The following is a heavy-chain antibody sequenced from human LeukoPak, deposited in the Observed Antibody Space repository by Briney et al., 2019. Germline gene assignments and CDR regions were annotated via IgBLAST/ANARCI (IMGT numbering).Heavy chain of an antibody. V-gene: IGHV3-53*01. D-gene: IGHD1-7*01. CDR3: ASVNWNYIQYYYYGMDV. Sequence: PGGSLRLSCAASGFTVSSNYMSWVRQAPGKGLERVSVIYSGGSTYYADSVKGRFTISRDNSKNTLYLQMNSLRAEDTAVYYCASVNWNYIQYYYYGMDVWGQGTTVTVSS. CDR2: IYSGGST. J-gene: IGHJ6*02. CDR1: GFTVSSNY.